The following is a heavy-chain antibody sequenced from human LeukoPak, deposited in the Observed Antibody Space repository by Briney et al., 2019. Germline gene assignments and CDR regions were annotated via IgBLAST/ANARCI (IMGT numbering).Heavy chain of an antibody. CDR3: ATYSRNNGREFHY. CDR2: ISGSGVI. J-gene: IGHJ1*01. V-gene: IGHV3-48*04. D-gene: IGHD6-13*01. Sequence: GGSLRLSCAASGFFFSSYSMNWFRQAPGKGLEWLAYISGSGVIYYADSVKGRFTISRDNGKNSAYLQMNSLRVEDTAVYYCATYSRNNGREFHYWGQGTLVSVSP. CDR1: GFFFSSYS.